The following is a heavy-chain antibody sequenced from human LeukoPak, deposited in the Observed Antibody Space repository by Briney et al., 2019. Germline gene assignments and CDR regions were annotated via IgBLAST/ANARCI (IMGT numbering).Heavy chain of an antibody. V-gene: IGHV4-34*01. CDR3: ARARRYCSGGSCHKASFDY. CDR1: GRSFSGYY. CDR2: INHSGST. Sequence: PSETLSLTCAVYGRSFSGYYWSWIRQPPGKGLEWIGEINHSGSTNYNPSLKSRVTISVDTSKNQFSLKLSSVTAADTAVYYCARARRYCSGGSCHKASFDYWAREPWSPSPQ. D-gene: IGHD2-15*01. J-gene: IGHJ4*02.